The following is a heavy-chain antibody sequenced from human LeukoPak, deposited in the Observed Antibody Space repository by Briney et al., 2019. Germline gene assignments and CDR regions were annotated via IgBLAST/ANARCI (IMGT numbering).Heavy chain of an antibody. V-gene: IGHV3-23*01. Sequence: PGGSLRLSCVGSGFTFSTYAMNWVRQAPGKGLEWVSGIIGSATDYYYADSVKGRFTISRDNSKNTLYLQMYSLRAEDTAVYYCAKDRVPDGVWEIDYWGQGTLVTVSS. D-gene: IGHD3-16*01. CDR3: AKDRVPDGVWEIDY. J-gene: IGHJ4*02. CDR1: GFTFSTYA. CDR2: IIGSATDY.